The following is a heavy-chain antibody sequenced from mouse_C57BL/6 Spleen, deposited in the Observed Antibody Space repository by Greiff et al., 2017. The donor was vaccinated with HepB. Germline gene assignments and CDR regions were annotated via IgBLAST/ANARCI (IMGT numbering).Heavy chain of an antibody. CDR1: GYTFTSYW. D-gene: IGHD1-1*01. J-gene: IGHJ2*01. CDR3: ARQGAYYYGSSSFDY. CDR2: IYPGSGST. Sequence: VQLQQPGAELVKPGASVKMSCKASGYTFTSYWITWVKQRPGQGLEWIGDIYPGSGSTNYNEKFKSKATLTVDTSSSTAYMQLSSLTSEDSAVYYCARQGAYYYGSSSFDYWGQGTTLTVSS. V-gene: IGHV1-55*01.